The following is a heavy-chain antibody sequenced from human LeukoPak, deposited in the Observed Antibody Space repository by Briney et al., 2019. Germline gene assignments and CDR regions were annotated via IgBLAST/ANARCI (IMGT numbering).Heavy chain of an antibody. CDR2: IYYTRNT. D-gene: IGHD3/OR15-3a*01. CDR3: ARQTGSGLFILP. V-gene: IGHV4-39*01. J-gene: IGHJ4*02. Sequence: SETLSLTCTVSGVSISSSYSYWGWIRQPPGMGLEWIGSIYYTRNTYYNASLKSQVSISIDTSKNQFSLRLTSVTAADTAVYYCARQTGSGLFILPGGQGTLVTVSS. CDR1: GVSISSSYSY.